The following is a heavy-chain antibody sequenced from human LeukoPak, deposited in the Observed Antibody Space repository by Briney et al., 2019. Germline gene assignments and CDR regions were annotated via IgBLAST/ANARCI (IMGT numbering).Heavy chain of an antibody. D-gene: IGHD4-17*01. V-gene: IGHV3-72*01. J-gene: IGHJ4*02. CDR1: GFSITNHY. CDR2: TRNKPNGYTT. CDR3: VRVRHGDYFNY. Sequence: PGGSLRLPCAVSGFSITNHYMDWVRQAPGKGLEWVGRTRNKPNGYTTDYGTSVKGRFIVSRDDSENSLYLQMNGLKSEDTAVYHCVRVRHGDYFNYWGQGTLATVSS.